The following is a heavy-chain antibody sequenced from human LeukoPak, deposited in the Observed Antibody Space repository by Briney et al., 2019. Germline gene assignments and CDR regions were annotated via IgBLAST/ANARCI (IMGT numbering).Heavy chain of an antibody. CDR3: ARRGRAAAGFDP. CDR1: GGSFSGYY. D-gene: IGHD6-13*01. J-gene: IGHJ5*02. Sequence: TSSETLSLTCAVYGGSFSGYYWSWIRQPPGKGLEWIGEINHSGSTNYNPSLKSRVTISVDTSKNQFSPKLSSVTAADTAVYYCARRGRAAAGFDPWGQGTLVTVSS. CDR2: INHSGST. V-gene: IGHV4-34*01.